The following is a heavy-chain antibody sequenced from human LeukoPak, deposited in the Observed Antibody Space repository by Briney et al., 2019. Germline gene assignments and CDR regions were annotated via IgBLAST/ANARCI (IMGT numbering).Heavy chain of an antibody. CDR3: ARVVAGIVNWFDP. CDR1: AGSINNYY. V-gene: IGHV4-59*01. J-gene: IGHJ5*02. Sequence: SETLSLTCTVSAGSINNYYWSWIRQPPGKGLEWIGYIYYSGSTNYNPSLKSRVTISVDTSKNQFSLKLSSVTAADTAVYYCARVVAGIVNWFDPWGQGTLVTVSS. CDR2: IYYSGST. D-gene: IGHD6-19*01.